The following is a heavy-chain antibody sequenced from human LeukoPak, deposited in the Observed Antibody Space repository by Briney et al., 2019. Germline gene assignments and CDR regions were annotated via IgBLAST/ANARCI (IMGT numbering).Heavy chain of an antibody. CDR2: ISGSGGST. D-gene: IGHD3-22*01. J-gene: IGHJ3*02. V-gene: IGHV3-23*01. CDR3: AKDRPDHYYDSSGYGSDI. CDR1: GFTFSSYA. Sequence: PGGSLRLSCAASGFTFSSYAMSWVRQAPGKGLEWVSAISGSGGSTYYADSVKGRFTISRDNSKNTLYLQMNSLRAEDTAVYYCAKDRPDHYYDSSGYGSDIWGQGTMVTVSS.